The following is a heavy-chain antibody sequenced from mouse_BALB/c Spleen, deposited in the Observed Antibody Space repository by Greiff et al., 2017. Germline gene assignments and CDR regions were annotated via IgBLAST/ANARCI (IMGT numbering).Heavy chain of an antibody. CDR2: IWAGGST. CDR3: ARDRYTWFAY. V-gene: IGHV2-9*02. J-gene: IGHJ3*01. CDR1: GYSLTGYG. Sequence: VKLQQSGPGLVAPSPSLSITCNVSGYSLTGYGVHWVRQPPGKGLEWLGVIWAGGSTNYNTALMSRLSISKDNSKSHVFLKMNSLLSDDTAMYYCARDRYTWFAYWGQGTLVTVSA. D-gene: IGHD2-14*01.